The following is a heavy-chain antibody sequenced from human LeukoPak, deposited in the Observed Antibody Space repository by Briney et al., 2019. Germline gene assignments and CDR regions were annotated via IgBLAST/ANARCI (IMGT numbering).Heavy chain of an antibody. D-gene: IGHD3-10*01. Sequence: PSETLSLTCAVYGGSFSGYYWSWIRQPPGKGLEWIGEINHSGSTNYNPSLKSRVTISVDTSKNQFSLKLSSVTAADTAVYYCARARYYGSGLYYYYYGMDVWGKGTTVTVSS. CDR1: GGSFSGYY. CDR3: ARARYYGSGLYYYYYGMDV. J-gene: IGHJ6*04. CDR2: INHSGST. V-gene: IGHV4-34*01.